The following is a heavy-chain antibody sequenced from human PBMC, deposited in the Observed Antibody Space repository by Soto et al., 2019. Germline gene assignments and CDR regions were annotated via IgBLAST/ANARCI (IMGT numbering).Heavy chain of an antibody. J-gene: IGHJ4*02. CDR3: ARGITMVRGVKILPAYYFDY. V-gene: IGHV1-8*01. D-gene: IGHD3-10*01. CDR2: MNPNSGNT. Sequence: ASVKVSCKASGYTFTSYDINWVRQATGQGLEWMGWMNPNSGNTGYAQKFQGRVTMTRNTSISTAYMELSSLRSEDTAVYYCARGITMVRGVKILPAYYFDYWGQGTLVTVSS. CDR1: GYTFTSYD.